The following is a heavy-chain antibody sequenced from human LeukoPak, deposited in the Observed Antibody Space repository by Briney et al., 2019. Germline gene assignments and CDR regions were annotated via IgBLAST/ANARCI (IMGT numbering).Heavy chain of an antibody. D-gene: IGHD3-9*01. CDR3: ARVVGYDILTGYTNFDY. CDR2: IYGSGST. CDR1: GGSIRSY. V-gene: IGHV4-4*07. Sequence: SETLSLTCAVSGGSIRSYWSWIRQPAGKGLEWIGRIYGSGSTDYNPSLKSRVTMSIDTSKNQFSLNLISVTAADTAVYYCARVVGYDILTGYTNFDYWGQGTLVTVSS. J-gene: IGHJ4*02.